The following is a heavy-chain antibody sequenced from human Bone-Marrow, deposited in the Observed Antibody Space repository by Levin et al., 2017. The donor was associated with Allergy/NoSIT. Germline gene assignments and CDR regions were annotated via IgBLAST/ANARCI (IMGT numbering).Heavy chain of an antibody. J-gene: IGHJ6*02. V-gene: IGHV1-24*01. CDR3: ARGVMVRIGGVIASFALDV. D-gene: IGHD3-16*01. CDR1: GYTFTEVS. Sequence: GESLKISCKVDGYTFTEVSMHWVRQAPGKGLEWMGGFDPQEVLTIYAQKFQGRVTMTEDTTTDTAYMELSSLRPDDTAVYFCARGVMVRIGGVIASFALDVWGQGTTVTVSS. CDR2: FDPQEVLT.